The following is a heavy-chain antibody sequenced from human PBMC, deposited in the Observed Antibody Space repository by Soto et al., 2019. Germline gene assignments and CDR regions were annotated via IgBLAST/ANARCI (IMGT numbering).Heavy chain of an antibody. J-gene: IGHJ6*02. CDR3: ARDHVLVPAENYYYYGMDV. CDR2: IDPSDSYT. Sequence: PGESLKISCKGSGYSFTSYWISWVRQMPGKGLEWMGRIDPSDSYTNYSPSFQGQVTISADKSISTAYLQWSSLKASDTAMYYCARDHVLVPAENYYYYGMDVWGQGTTVTVSS. V-gene: IGHV5-10-1*04. CDR1: GYSFTSYW. D-gene: IGHD2-2*01.